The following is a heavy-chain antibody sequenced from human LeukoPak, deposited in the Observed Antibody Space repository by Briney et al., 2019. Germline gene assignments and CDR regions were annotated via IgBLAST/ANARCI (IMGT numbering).Heavy chain of an antibody. Sequence: ASVKVSCKASGYTFTSYDINWVRRATGQGLEWMGWMNPNSGNTGYAQKFQGRVTMTRNTSISTAYMELSSLRSEDTAVYYCARGGLRFICSDHWGQGTLVTVSS. V-gene: IGHV1-8*01. CDR2: MNPNSGNT. CDR3: ARGGLRFICSDH. J-gene: IGHJ4*02. CDR1: GYTFTSYD. D-gene: IGHD5-12*01.